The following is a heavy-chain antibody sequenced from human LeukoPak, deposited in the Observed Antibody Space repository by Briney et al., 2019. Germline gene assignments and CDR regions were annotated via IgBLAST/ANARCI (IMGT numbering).Heavy chain of an antibody. CDR3: ARGRTFDN. CDR1: GGSISSYY. CDR2: IYYTGST. J-gene: IGHJ4*02. Sequence: MASETLSLTCTVSGGSISSYYWSWIRQPPGKGLEWIGYIYYTGSTNYNPSLKSRVTISVDTSKSQFSLRLSSVTAADTAVYYCARGRTFDNWGQGTLVTVSS. V-gene: IGHV4-59*01.